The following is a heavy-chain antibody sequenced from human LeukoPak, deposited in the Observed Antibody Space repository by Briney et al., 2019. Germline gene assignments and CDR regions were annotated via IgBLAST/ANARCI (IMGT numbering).Heavy chain of an antibody. CDR1: GGSFSGYY. V-gene: IGHV4-34*01. J-gene: IGHJ4*02. Sequence: PSETLSLTCAVYGGSFSGYYWSWIRQPPGKGLEWIGEINHSGSTNYNPSLKSRVTISVDTSKNQFSLKLSSVTAANTAVYYCARGHLLRGSGSYFDYWGQGTLVTVSS. CDR2: INHSGST. D-gene: IGHD3-10*01. CDR3: ARGHLLRGSGSYFDY.